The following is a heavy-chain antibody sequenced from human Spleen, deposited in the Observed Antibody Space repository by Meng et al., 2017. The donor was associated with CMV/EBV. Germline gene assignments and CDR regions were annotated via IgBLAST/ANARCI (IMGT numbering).Heavy chain of an antibody. CDR1: GDSINTNNW. CDR2: IFHSGST. V-gene: IGHV4-4*02. D-gene: IGHD6-6*01. CDR3: ARGSRDSSSVVDY. Sequence: SETLSLTCAVSGDSINTNNWWSWVRQSPGKGLEWIGEIFHSGSTNFNPSLKSRVTMSVDKSNNQFSLKMTSVTAADTAVYYCARGSRDSSSVVDYWGQGTLVTVSS. J-gene: IGHJ4*02.